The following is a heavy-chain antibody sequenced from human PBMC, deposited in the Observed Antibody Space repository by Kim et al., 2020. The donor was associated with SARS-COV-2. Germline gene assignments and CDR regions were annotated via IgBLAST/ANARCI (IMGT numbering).Heavy chain of an antibody. CDR1: GGSISSSSYY. J-gene: IGHJ4*02. Sequence: SETLSLTCTVSGGSISSSSYYWGWIRQPPGKGLEWIGSIYYSGSTYYNPSLKSRVTISVDTSKNHFSLKLSSVTAADTAVYYCARVRTYYDILTGYYPEGHFVYWGQGTLVTVSS. CDR2: IYYSGST. V-gene: IGHV4-39*02. D-gene: IGHD3-9*01. CDR3: ARVRTYYDILTGYYPEGHFVY.